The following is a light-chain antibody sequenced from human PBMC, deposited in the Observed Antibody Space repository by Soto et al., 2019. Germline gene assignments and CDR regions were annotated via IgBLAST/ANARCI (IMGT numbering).Light chain of an antibody. Sequence: DIVMTQSPSTLSVSPGERVTLSCRASQSVSSNLAWYQQKPGQAPRLLIYGASTRATGIPARFSGSGSGTEFTLTISSLQSEDFAIYYCQQYNNWPQTFGQGTKVEIK. V-gene: IGKV3-15*01. CDR3: QQYNNWPQT. J-gene: IGKJ1*01. CDR1: QSVSSN. CDR2: GAS.